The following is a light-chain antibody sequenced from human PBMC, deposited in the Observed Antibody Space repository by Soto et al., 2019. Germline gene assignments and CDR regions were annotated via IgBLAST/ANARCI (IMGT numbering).Light chain of an antibody. V-gene: IGKV3-20*01. CDR1: QPFSSTY. J-gene: IGKJ2*01. Sequence: EIVLTQSPGTFPFFPGKGPTLPSRAVQPFSSTYLAWYQQKPGRAPSLLIHGASTRAAGIPDRFSASGSGTHFTLTINRLEPEDFAVYFCQQFGTSPYTFGQGTTVEIK. CDR3: QQFGTSPYT. CDR2: GAS.